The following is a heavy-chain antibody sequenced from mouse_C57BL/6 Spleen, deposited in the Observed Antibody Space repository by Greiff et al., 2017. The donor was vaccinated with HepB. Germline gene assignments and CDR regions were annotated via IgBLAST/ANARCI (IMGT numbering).Heavy chain of an antibody. CDR2: INPSTGGT. D-gene: IGHD2-3*01. J-gene: IGHJ1*03. Sequence: VQLQQSGPELVKPGASVKISCKASGYSFTGYYMNWVKQSPEKSLEWIGEINPSTGGTTYNQKFKAKATLTVDKSSSTAYMQLKSLTSEDSAVYYCARRMDFGEYGYFDVWGTGTTVTVSS. CDR1: GYSFTGYY. V-gene: IGHV1-42*01. CDR3: ARRMDFGEYGYFDV.